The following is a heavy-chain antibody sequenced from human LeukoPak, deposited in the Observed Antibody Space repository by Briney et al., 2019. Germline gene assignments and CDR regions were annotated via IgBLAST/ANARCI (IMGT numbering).Heavy chain of an antibody. CDR2: IYYSGST. D-gene: IGHD5-18*01. V-gene: IGHV4-59*06. CDR1: GGSISSYY. CDR3: ARSLWIQPQFDY. Sequence: SETLSLTCTVSGGSISSYYWSWIRQPAGKGLEWIGYIYYSGSTYYNPSLKSRVTISVDTSKNQFSLKLSSVTAADTAVYYCARSLWIQPQFDYWGQGTLVTVSS. J-gene: IGHJ4*02.